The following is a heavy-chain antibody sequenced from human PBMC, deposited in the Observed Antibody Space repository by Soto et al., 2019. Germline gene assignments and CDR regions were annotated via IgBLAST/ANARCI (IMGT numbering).Heavy chain of an antibody. CDR3: AISSRYCSSTSCYGGDYYYYYGMDV. J-gene: IGHJ6*02. CDR1: GYSFTSYW. CDR2: IYPGDSDT. Sequence: PGESLKISCKGSGYSFTSYWIGWVRQMPGKGLEWMGIIYPGDSDTRYSPSFQGQVTISADKSISTAHLQWSSLKASDTAMYYCAISSRYCSSTSCYGGDYYYYYGMDVWGQGTTVTVSS. V-gene: IGHV5-51*01. D-gene: IGHD2-2*01.